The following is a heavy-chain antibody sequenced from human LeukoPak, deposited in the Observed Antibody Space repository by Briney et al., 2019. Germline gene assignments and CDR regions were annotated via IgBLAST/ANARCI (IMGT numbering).Heavy chain of an antibody. V-gene: IGHV4-39*01. CDR2: IYYSGST. CDR1: GGSISSSSYY. Sequence: PSETLSLTCTVSGGSISSSSYYWGWIRQPPGKGLEWIGSIYYSGSTYYNPSLSSLITISVDKSKNQFSLKLSSVTAADTAVYYCAGGGGNYYASSGYYPPFDYWGQGTLVIVSS. CDR3: AGGGGNYYASSGYYPPFDY. D-gene: IGHD3-22*01. J-gene: IGHJ4*02.